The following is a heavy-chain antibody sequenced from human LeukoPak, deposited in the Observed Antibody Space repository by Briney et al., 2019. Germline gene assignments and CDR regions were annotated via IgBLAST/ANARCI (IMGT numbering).Heavy chain of an antibody. D-gene: IGHD3-9*01. CDR2: IKQDGGEK. V-gene: IGHV3-7*01. J-gene: IGHJ6*02. Sequence: PGGSLRLSCAASGFTFTNFGMSWVRQAPGKGLEWVANIKQDGGEKYYVDSVKGRFTISRDNAKNSLYLQLNSLRAEDMAVYYCARERYFEVGPLYGMDVWGQGTTVTVSS. CDR1: GFTFTNFG. CDR3: ARERYFEVGPLYGMDV.